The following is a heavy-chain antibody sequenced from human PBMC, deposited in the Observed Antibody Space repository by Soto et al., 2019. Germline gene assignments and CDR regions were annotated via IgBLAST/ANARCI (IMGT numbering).Heavy chain of an antibody. CDR3: ARGLVDTAMVLDY. CDR1: GYSFTNYW. V-gene: IGHV5-10-1*01. Sequence: PGESLKISCKGSGYSFTNYWITWVRQMPGKGLEWLGRVDPTDSYSNYSPSFQGHVTISADKSISTAYLQWSSLRSEDTAVYYCARGLVDTAMVLDYWGQGTLVTVSS. J-gene: IGHJ4*02. D-gene: IGHD5-18*01. CDR2: VDPTDSYS.